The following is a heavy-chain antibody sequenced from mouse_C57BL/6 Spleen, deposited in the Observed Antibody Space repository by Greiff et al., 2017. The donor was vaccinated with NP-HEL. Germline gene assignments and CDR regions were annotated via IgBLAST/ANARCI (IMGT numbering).Heavy chain of an antibody. CDR2: INPSSGYT. CDR1: GYTFTSYT. J-gene: IGHJ1*03. D-gene: IGHD2-5*01. Sequence: LVESGAELARPGASVKMSCKASGYTFTSYTMHWVKQRPGQGLEWIGYINPSSGYTKYNQKFKDKATLTADKSSSTAYMQLSSLTSEDSAVYYCARGGSNGYFDVWGTGTTVTVSS. V-gene: IGHV1-4*01. CDR3: ARGGSNGYFDV.